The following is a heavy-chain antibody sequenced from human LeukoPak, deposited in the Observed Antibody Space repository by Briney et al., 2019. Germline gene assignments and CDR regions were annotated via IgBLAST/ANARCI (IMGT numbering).Heavy chain of an antibody. V-gene: IGHV1-2*02. D-gene: IGHD2-2*01. Sequence: APVKVSCKASGYTFTGYYMHWVRQAPGQGLEWMGWINPNSGGTNYAQKFQGRVTMTRDTSISTAYMELSRLRSDDTAVYHCAREVGYCSSTSCSSRNFQHWGQGTLVTVSS. CDR3: AREVGYCSSTSCSSRNFQH. CDR2: INPNSGGT. CDR1: GYTFTGYY. J-gene: IGHJ1*01.